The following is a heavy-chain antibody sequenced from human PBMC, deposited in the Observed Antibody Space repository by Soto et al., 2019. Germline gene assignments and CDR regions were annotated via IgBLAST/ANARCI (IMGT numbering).Heavy chain of an antibody. Sequence: EMQLLESGGGLVWPGGSLRLSCTASGFTFSTYAMSWVRQAPGGGLEWVAGLFGSGRGISYADSVKGRFTISRDNSNKMLYRQMYNLRVEDTAVYYCAKDRQPDGHWPFDHWGQGTLVTVSS. V-gene: IGHV3-23*01. J-gene: IGHJ4*02. CDR1: GFTFSTYA. CDR2: LFGSGRGI. D-gene: IGHD2-8*01. CDR3: AKDRQPDGHWPFDH.